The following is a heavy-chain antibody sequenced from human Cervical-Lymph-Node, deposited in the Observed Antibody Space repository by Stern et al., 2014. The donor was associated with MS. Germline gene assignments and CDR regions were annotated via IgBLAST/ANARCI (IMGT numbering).Heavy chain of an antibody. CDR2: IIPIFGTA. CDR1: GGTFSRYA. V-gene: IGHV1-69*01. Sequence: VQMVESGAEVKKPGSSVKVSCKASGGTFSRYAISWVRQAPGQGLEWMGGIIPIFGTANYAQKFQGRVTIAADESTSTAYMELSSLRSEDTAVYYCARGELKEGLVRGMDVWGQGTTVTVSS. CDR3: ARGELKEGLVRGMDV. J-gene: IGHJ6*02. D-gene: IGHD1-26*01.